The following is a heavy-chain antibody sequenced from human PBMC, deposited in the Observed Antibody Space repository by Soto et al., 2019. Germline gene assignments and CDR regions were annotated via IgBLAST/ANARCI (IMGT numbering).Heavy chain of an antibody. CDR2: IIPRSATS. CDR3: ARAGRITMIVVVIEGGTPRDGMDV. J-gene: IGHJ6*02. D-gene: IGHD3-22*01. V-gene: IGHV1-69*13. CDR1: GYTFTSYY. Sequence: GASVKVSCKASGYTFTSYYMHWVRQAPGQGLEWMGGIIPRSATSNYAQKFQGRVTITADESTNTAYMELSSLRSEDTAVYYCARAGRITMIVVVIEGGTPRDGMDVWGQGTTVTVSS.